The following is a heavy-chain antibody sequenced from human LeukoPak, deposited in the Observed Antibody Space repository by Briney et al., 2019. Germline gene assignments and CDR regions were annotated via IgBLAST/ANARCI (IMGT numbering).Heavy chain of an antibody. Sequence: GASVKVSCKASGYTFASYDINWVRQATGQGLEWMGWISAYNGNTNYAQKLQGRVTMTTDTSTSTAYMELRSLRSDDTAVYYCARLGYCSSTSCYSGHFDYWGQGTLVTVSS. V-gene: IGHV1-18*01. J-gene: IGHJ4*02. D-gene: IGHD2-2*02. CDR2: ISAYNGNT. CDR3: ARLGYCSSTSCYSGHFDY. CDR1: GYTFASYD.